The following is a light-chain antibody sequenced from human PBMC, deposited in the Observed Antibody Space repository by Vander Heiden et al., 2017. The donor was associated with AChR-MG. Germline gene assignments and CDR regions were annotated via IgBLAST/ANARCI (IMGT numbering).Light chain of an antibody. J-gene: IGKJ5*01. V-gene: IGKV1-39*01. CDR2: AAS. CDR3: QQRDSTLIT. CDR1: QSISSY. Sequence: DIQMTQSPSSLSASVGDRVTITCRANQSISSYLNWYQQKPGKAPKLLIYAASSLQSGVPSRFSGSGSGTDFTLTISSLQPEDFATYYCQQRDSTLITFGQGTRLEIK.